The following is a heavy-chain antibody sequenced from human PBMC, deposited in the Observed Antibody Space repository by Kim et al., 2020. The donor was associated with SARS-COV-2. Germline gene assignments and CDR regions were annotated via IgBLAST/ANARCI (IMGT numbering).Heavy chain of an antibody. D-gene: IGHD6-13*01. J-gene: IGHJ4*02. CDR2: ISGSGGST. Sequence: GGSLRLSCAASGFTFSSYAMSWVRQAPGKGLEWVSAISGSGGSTYYADSVKGRFTISRDNSKNTLYLQMNSLRAEDTAVYYCAKDHFNKEQQLVPHHFDYWGQGTLVTVSS. V-gene: IGHV3-23*01. CDR1: GFTFSSYA. CDR3: AKDHFNKEQQLVPHHFDY.